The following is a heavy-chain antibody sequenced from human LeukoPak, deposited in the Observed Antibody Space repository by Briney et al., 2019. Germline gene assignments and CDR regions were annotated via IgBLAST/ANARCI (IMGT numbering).Heavy chain of an antibody. CDR1: GGSISSYY. CDR3: ARGRYCSGGSCYIGRYYYYGMDV. D-gene: IGHD2-15*01. V-gene: IGHV4-59*01. CDR2: IYYSGST. Sequence: SETLSLTCTVSGGSISSYYWSWIRQPPGKGLEWIGYIYYSGSTNYNPSLKSRVTISVDTSKNQFSLKLSSVTAADTAVYYCARGRYCSGGSCYIGRYYYYGMDVWGQGTTVTVSS. J-gene: IGHJ6*02.